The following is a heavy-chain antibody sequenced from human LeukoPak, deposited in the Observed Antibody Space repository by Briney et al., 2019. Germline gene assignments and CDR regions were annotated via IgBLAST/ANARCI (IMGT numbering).Heavy chain of an antibody. J-gene: IGHJ4*02. Sequence: GGSLRLSCAASGFTFSSYTMHWVRQAPGKGLGWVSCISTSSSYIYYADSVKGRFTISRDNAKNSLYLQMNSLRAEDTAVYYCARGGSTTTMTTDFDYWGQGTLVTVSS. V-gene: IGHV3-21*01. CDR1: GFTFSSYT. D-gene: IGHD4-17*01. CDR2: ISTSSSYI. CDR3: ARGGSTTTMTTDFDY.